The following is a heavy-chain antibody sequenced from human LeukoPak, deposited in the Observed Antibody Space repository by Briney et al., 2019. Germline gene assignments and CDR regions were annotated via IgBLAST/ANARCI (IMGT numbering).Heavy chain of an antibody. D-gene: IGHD6-13*01. J-gene: IGHJ4*02. V-gene: IGHV4-34*01. CDR3: ARGPEAAAGTGDY. CDR2: INHSGST. Sequence: PSETLSLTCAVYGGSFSGYYWSWIRQPPGKGLEWIGEINHSGSTNYNPSLESRVTISVDTSKNQFSLKLSSVTAADTAVYYCARGPEAAAGTGDYWGQGTLVTVSS. CDR1: GGSFSGYY.